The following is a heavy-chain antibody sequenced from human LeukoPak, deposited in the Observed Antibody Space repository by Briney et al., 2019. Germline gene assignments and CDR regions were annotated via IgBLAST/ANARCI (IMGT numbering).Heavy chain of an antibody. CDR3: ARHDRRDGYDYPHDFDY. D-gene: IGHD5-24*01. V-gene: IGHV4-39*01. CDR2: LSYSGST. J-gene: IGHJ4*02. Sequence: SETLSLTCTVSGGSISSRSYYWGWIRQPPGKGLEWVGSLSYSGSTYYTPSLKSRVTISADTSKNEFSLKLSSVTAADTAMYYCARHDRRDGYDYPHDFDYWGQRTLVTVSS. CDR1: GGSISSRSYY.